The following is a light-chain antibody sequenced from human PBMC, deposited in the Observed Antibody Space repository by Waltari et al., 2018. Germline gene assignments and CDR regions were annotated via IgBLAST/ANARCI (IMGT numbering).Light chain of an antibody. CDR1: QNIRNY. Sequence: DIQMTQSPSSLIASVGDRISITCRESQNIRNYLNWYQQKPGKAPKLLIYAASSLQSGVPSRFIGSGSGTDFTLTISSLQPEDSATYYWQESYTTVVYTFGQGTKLEIK. CDR3: QESYTTVVYT. V-gene: IGKV1-39*01. CDR2: AAS. J-gene: IGKJ2*01.